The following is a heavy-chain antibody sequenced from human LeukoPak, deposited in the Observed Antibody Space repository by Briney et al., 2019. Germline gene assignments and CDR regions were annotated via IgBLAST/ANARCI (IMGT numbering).Heavy chain of an antibody. J-gene: IGHJ4*02. V-gene: IGHV3-23*01. CDR1: GFTFSTYT. D-gene: IGHD3-10*01. Sequence: PGGSLRLSCIASGFTFSTYTMSWVRQAPGEGLKWVSGILVNGGTYYADSVKGRFTISRDNSKNTLYLQMNSLRADDTAVYYCAKDRIYADGLWDFDYWGQGTLVTASS. CDR3: AKDRIYADGLWDFDY. CDR2: ILVNGGT.